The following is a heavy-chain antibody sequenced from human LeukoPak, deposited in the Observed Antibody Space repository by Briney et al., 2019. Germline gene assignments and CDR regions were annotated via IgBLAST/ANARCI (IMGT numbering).Heavy chain of an antibody. CDR1: GFTFSSYA. J-gene: IGHJ5*02. Sequence: PGGSLRLSCAASGFTFSSYAMHWVRQAPGKGLEWVAVISYDGSNKYYADSVKGRFTISRDNSKNTLYLQMNSLRAEDTAVYYCASVRPVVGSTPYLEEGPWGQGTLVTVSS. V-gene: IGHV3-30-3*01. D-gene: IGHD2-15*01. CDR2: ISYDGSNK. CDR3: ASVRPVVGSTPYLEEGP.